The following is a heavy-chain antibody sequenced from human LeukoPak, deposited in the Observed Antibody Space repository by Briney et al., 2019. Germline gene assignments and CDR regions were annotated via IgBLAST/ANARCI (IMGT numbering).Heavy chain of an antibody. CDR2: IRYDGSNK. V-gene: IGHV3-30*02. D-gene: IGHD1-26*01. J-gene: IGHJ6*03. CDR3: AKDVQRRAYWELLPYYYYYMDV. Sequence: GGSLRLSCAASGFTFSSYGMHWVRQAPGKGREWGAFIRYDGSNKYYVDSVKGRFTISRDNSKNTLYLQMNSLRAEDTAVYYCAKDVQRRAYWELLPYYYYYMDVWGKGTTVTVSS. CDR1: GFTFSSYG.